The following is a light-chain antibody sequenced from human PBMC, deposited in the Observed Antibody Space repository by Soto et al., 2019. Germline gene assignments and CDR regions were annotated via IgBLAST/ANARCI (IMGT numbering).Light chain of an antibody. CDR3: QQYNSYPGA. V-gene: IGKV1-5*03. Sequence: IHTLHSPRTLTGPVLQRVPMTCRASQTISSWLAWYQQKPGKAPKLLIYKASTLKSGVPSRFSGSGSGTEFTLTISSLQPDDFATYYCQQYNSYPGAFGQGTKVDIK. CDR1: QTISSW. CDR2: KAS. J-gene: IGKJ1*01.